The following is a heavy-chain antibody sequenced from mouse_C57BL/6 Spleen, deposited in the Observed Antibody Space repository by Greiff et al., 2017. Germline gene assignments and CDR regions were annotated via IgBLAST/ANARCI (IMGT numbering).Heavy chain of an antibody. CDR2: INPNNGGT. CDR3: ARHDYDGYYAMDY. J-gene: IGHJ4*01. CDR1: GYTFTDYN. Sequence: EVQLQQSGPELVKPGASVKMSCKASGYTFTDYNMHWVKQSHGKSLEWIGYINPNNGGTSYNQKFKGKATLNVNKSSSTAYMELRSLKSEDSAVYYCARHDYDGYYAMDYWGQGTSVTVSS. V-gene: IGHV1-22*01. D-gene: IGHD2-4*01.